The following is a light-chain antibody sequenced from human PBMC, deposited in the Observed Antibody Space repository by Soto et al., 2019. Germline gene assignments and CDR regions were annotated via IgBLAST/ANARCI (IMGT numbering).Light chain of an antibody. CDR1: QSISSW. J-gene: IGKJ4*01. Sequence: DIRLALSSSALCGAGRSVDPGACRAIQSISSWLAWYQQKLGKAPRLLIYDASSLESGVPSRFSGSGYGTDFTLTISSLQPDDFAPYYCQQYHTYSSLTRGGGTKVDIK. V-gene: IGKV1-5*01. CDR3: QQYHTYSSLT. CDR2: DAS.